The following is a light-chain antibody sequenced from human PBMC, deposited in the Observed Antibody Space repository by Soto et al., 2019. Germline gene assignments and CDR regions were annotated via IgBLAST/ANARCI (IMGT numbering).Light chain of an antibody. CDR3: QQAHSFPT. CDR1: QSISNY. Sequence: DIQMTQSPSSLSASVGDRVTITCRASQSISNYLAWYQQKPGEAPKLLIYAASSLQSGVPSRFSGSGSGADFTLTISSLQPEDSATYYCQQAHSFPTFGQGTKVDIK. CDR2: AAS. V-gene: IGKV1-12*01. J-gene: IGKJ1*01.